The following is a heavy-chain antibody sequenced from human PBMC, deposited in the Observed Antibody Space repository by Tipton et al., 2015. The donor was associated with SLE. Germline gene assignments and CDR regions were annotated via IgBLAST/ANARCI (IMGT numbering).Heavy chain of an antibody. Sequence: TLSLTCTVSGGSISSSSYYWGWIRQPPGKGLEWIGSIYYSGSTYYNPSLKSRVTISVDTSKNQFSLKLSPVTAADTAVYYCARVGLAAPGDYWGQGTLVTVSS. D-gene: IGHD6-13*01. CDR1: GGSISSSSYY. V-gene: IGHV4-39*07. CDR3: ARVGLAAPGDY. CDR2: IYYSGST. J-gene: IGHJ4*02.